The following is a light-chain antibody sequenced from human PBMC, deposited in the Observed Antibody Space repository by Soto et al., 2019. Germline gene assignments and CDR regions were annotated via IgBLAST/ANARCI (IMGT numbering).Light chain of an antibody. CDR3: RIGALAFRV. Sequence: QPVLTQSPSASASLGASVKLTCTLSSGHSSYAIAWHQKQPGKGPRYLMDLNNDGSHSKGDGIPDRFSGSSSGAERYLIIPAPQSEVEANFFGRIGALAFRVFGGGTRLPVL. CDR1: SGHSSYA. CDR2: LNNDGSH. V-gene: IGLV4-69*01. J-gene: IGLJ2*01.